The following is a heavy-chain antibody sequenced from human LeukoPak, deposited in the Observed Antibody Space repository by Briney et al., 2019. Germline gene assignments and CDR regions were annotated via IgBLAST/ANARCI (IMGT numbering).Heavy chain of an antibody. CDR1: GFTFSNYW. Sequence: PGGPLRLSCAASGFTFSNYWMTWVRQAPGKGLEWVSVIHKSATTYYADTVKGRFTISRDNSKNTLYLQMNSLRVEDTAVYYCARSLRVRGVPDYMDVWGKGTTVTISS. CDR2: IHKSATT. V-gene: IGHV3-53*01. D-gene: IGHD3-10*01. CDR3: ARSLRVRGVPDYMDV. J-gene: IGHJ6*03.